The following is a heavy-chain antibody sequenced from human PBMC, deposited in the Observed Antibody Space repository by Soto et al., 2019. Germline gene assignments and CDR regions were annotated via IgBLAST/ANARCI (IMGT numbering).Heavy chain of an antibody. Sequence: PSETLSLTCTVTGVSISSSSYYWGWIRQPPGKGLEWIGTMYYSGSTYYNLSLKSRVTISVDTSKNQFSLKLSSVTAADTAVYYCARHYGYEGFDYWGQGTLVTVS. V-gene: IGHV4-39*01. CDR3: ARHYGYEGFDY. J-gene: IGHJ4*02. CDR2: MYYSGST. CDR1: GVSISSSSYY. D-gene: IGHD5-18*01.